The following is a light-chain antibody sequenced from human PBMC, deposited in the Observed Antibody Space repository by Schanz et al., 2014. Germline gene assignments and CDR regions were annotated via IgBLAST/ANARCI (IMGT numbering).Light chain of an antibody. Sequence: EIVMTQSPATLSVSPGERATLSCRASQSVSSNYLAWYQQKPGQAPRLLIYGASSRATGIPDRFSARGSGTDFTLTISRLEPEDFAVYYCQQYGSPRTFGQGTKVEIK. J-gene: IGKJ1*01. CDR3: QQYGSPRT. CDR2: GAS. V-gene: IGKV3-20*01. CDR1: QSVSSNY.